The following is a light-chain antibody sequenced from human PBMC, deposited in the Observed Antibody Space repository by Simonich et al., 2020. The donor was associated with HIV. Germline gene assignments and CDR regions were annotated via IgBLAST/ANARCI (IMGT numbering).Light chain of an antibody. Sequence: QSALTQPASVSGSPGQSITISCTGTSSDVGGYNYVSWYQQHPVKAPKLMIYDVSKLPSGVSNRFSASKSGNTASLTISGLQAEDEAEYYCSSYTTSRPWVFGGGTKLTVL. CDR2: DVS. J-gene: IGLJ3*02. V-gene: IGLV2-14*01. CDR3: SSYTTSRPWV. CDR1: SSDVGGYNY.